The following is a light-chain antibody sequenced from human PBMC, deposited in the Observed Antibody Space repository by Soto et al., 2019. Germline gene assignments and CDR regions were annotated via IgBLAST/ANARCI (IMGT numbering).Light chain of an antibody. CDR3: QQYGSSPPLT. CDR2: GAS. Sequence: DIVLTQSPGTLSLSPGERATLSCRASRRVSSSFLAWYQQKPGQAPRLLIYGASSRATGIPDRFSGSGSGTNFTLTISRLEPEDFAVYYCQQYGSSPPLTFGGGTKVEIK. V-gene: IGKV3-20*01. CDR1: RRVSSSF. J-gene: IGKJ4*01.